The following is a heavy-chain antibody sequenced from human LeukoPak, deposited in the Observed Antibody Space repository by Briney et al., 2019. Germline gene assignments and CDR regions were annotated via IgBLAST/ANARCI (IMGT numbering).Heavy chain of an antibody. Sequence: GSLRVSCVASLCSFISYVMSWVRQAPRKELEGVSAISGSGGSTYYADSLKGRFTISRDNSKNTLYLQMNSLRAEDTAVYYCAKDRREATMQVYFDYWGQGTLVTVSS. CDR1: LCSFISYV. CDR2: ISGSGGST. V-gene: IGHV3-23*01. J-gene: IGHJ4*02. D-gene: IGHD2-2*01. CDR3: AKDRREATMQVYFDY.